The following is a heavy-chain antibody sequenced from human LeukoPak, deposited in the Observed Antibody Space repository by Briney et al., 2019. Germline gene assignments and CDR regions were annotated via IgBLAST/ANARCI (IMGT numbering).Heavy chain of an antibody. J-gene: IGHJ5*02. Sequence: SQTLSLTCTVSGGSISSGSYYWSWIRQPAGKGLEWIGRIYTSGSTNYNPSLKSRVTISVDTSKNQFSLKLSSVTAADTAVYYCARRGYSGYDLSLSWFDPWGQGTLVTVSS. CDR2: IYTSGST. CDR3: ARRGYSGYDLSLSWFDP. D-gene: IGHD5-12*01. CDR1: GGSISSGSYY. V-gene: IGHV4-61*02.